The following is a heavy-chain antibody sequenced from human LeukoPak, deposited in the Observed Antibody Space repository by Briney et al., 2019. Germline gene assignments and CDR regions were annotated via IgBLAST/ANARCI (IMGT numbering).Heavy chain of an antibody. J-gene: IGHJ4*02. CDR1: GFTFSSYW. Sequence: GGSLRLSCAASGFTFSSYWMHWVRQAPGEGLVWVSRINSDGSSTSYADSVKGRFTISRDNAKNTLYLQMNSLRAEDTAVYYCARDLPYSYGYNYWGQGTLVTVSS. V-gene: IGHV3-74*01. CDR3: ARDLPYSYGYNY. D-gene: IGHD5-18*01. CDR2: INSDGSST.